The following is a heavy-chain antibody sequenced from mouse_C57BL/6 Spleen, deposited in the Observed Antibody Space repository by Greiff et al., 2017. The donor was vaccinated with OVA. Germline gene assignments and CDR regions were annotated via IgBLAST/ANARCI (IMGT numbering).Heavy chain of an antibody. V-gene: IGHV1-64*01. CDR3: AREITGCAY. J-gene: IGHJ3*01. CDR2: IHPNSGST. CDR1: GYTFTSSW. D-gene: IGHD1-3*01. Sequence: QVQLQQPGAELVKPGASVKLSCKASGYTFTSSWMHWVKQRPGQGLEWIGMIHPNSGSTTYTEKFKSKATLTVDKSSSTAYMQLSSLTSEDSAVYYCAREITGCAYWGQGTLVTVSA.